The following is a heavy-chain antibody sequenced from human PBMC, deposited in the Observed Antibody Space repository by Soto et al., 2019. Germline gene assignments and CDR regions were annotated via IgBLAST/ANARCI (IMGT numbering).Heavy chain of an antibody. D-gene: IGHD3-3*01. V-gene: IGHV3-21*01. CDR3: ARDQRITIFGVVTHYGMDV. CDR2: ISSSSSYI. Sequence: GGSLRLSCAASGFTFSSYSMNWVRQAPGKGLEWVSSISSSSSYIYYADSVKGRFTISRDNAKNSLYLQMNSLRAEDTAVYYCARDQRITIFGVVTHYGMDVWGQGTTVTVSS. CDR1: GFTFSSYS. J-gene: IGHJ6*02.